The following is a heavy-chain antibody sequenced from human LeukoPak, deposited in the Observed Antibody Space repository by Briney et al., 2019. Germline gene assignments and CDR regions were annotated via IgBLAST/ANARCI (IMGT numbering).Heavy chain of an antibody. Sequence: GGSLRLSCAASGCTFSSYWMHWVRHAPGKGLVLVSRINSDGSSTSYADSVKGRFTISKDNPKNTVYLQMDSLTAEDTAVYYCERVLGTQIDYWGQGTLVTVSS. D-gene: IGHD1-1*01. CDR1: GCTFSSYW. J-gene: IGHJ4*02. CDR3: ERVLGTQIDY. V-gene: IGHV3-74*01. CDR2: INSDGSST.